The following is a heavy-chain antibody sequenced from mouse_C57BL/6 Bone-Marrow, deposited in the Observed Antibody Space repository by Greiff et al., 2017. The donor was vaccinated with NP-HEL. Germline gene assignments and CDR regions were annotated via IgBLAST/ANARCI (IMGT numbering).Heavy chain of an antibody. Sequence: EVKVVESGGGLVQSGRSLRLSCATSGFTFSDFYMEWVRQAPGKGLEWIAASRNKANDYTTEYSASVKGRFIVSRDTSQSILYLQMNALRAEDTAIYYCARDPDGYYDYFGYWGQGTTLTVSS. V-gene: IGHV7-1*01. D-gene: IGHD2-3*01. J-gene: IGHJ2*01. CDR2: SRNKANDYTT. CDR3: ARDPDGYYDYFGY. CDR1: GFTFSDFY.